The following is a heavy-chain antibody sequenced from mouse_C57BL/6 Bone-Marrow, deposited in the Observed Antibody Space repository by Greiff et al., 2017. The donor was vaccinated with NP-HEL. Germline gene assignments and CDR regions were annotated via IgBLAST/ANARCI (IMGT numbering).Heavy chain of an antibody. Sequence: DVKLQESGAELVRPGSSVKMSCKTSGYTFTSYGINWVKQRPGQGLEWIGYIYTGNGYTEYNEKLKGKATLTSDTSSSTAYMQLISLTSEDSAIYFCARDLLWLRRGPHYYAMDYWGQGTSVNVSS. CDR2: IYTGNGYT. CDR3: ARDLLWLRRGPHYYAMDY. V-gene: IGHV1-58*01. CDR1: GYTFTSYG. D-gene: IGHD2-2*01. J-gene: IGHJ4*01.